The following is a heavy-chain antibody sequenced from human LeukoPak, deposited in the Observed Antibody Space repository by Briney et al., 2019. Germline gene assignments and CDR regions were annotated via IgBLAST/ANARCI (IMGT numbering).Heavy chain of an antibody. CDR2: ISYDGSNK. CDR1: GFTFSNFA. CDR3: AKLASYGGNALRDAFDI. Sequence: GRSLRLSCAASGFTFSNFAMHWVCQAPGKGLEWVAVISYDGSNKYYADSVKGRFTISRDNSKNTLYLQMNSLRAEDTAVYYCAKLASYGGNALRDAFDIWGQGTMVTVSS. D-gene: IGHD4-23*01. J-gene: IGHJ3*02. V-gene: IGHV3-30*04.